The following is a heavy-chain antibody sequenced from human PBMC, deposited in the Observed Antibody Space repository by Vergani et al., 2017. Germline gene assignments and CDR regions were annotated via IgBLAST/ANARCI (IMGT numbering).Heavy chain of an antibody. Sequence: EVQLVQSGAEVKKPGESLKISCKGSGYSFTSYWIGWVRQMPGKGLEWMGIIYPGDSDTRYSPSFQGQVTISADKSISTAYLQWSSLKASYTAMYYCARVLSITMIVVGAFDIWGQGTMVTVSS. J-gene: IGHJ3*02. V-gene: IGHV5-51*03. CDR2: IYPGDSDT. D-gene: IGHD3-22*01. CDR3: ARVLSITMIVVGAFDI. CDR1: GYSFTSYW.